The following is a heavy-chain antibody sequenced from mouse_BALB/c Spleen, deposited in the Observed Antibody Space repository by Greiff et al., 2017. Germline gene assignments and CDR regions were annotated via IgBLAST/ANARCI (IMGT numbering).Heavy chain of an antibody. Sequence: EVQGVESGGGLVQPGGSRKLSCAASGFTFSSFGMHWVRQAPEKGLEWVAYISSGSSTIYYADTVKGRFTISRDNPKNTLFLQMTSLRSEDTAMYYCPRDYGSSYRLDYGGQGTTPTVSS. CDR1: GFTFSSFG. CDR3: PRDYGSSYRLDY. CDR2: ISSGSSTI. J-gene: IGHJ2*01. D-gene: IGHD1-1*01. V-gene: IGHV5-17*02.